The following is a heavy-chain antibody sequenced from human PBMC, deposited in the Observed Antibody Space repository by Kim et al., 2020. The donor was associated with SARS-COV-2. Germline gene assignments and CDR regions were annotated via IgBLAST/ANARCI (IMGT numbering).Heavy chain of an antibody. V-gene: IGHV4-31*03. CDR1: GGSISSGGYY. CDR3: ARDMGGDLGFPSWFDP. CDR2: IYYSGST. J-gene: IGHJ5*02. D-gene: IGHD2-21*02. Sequence: SETLSLTCTVSGGSISSGGYYWSWIRQHPGKGLEWIGYIYYSGSTYYNPSLKSRVTISVDTSKNQFSLKLSSVTAADTAVYYCARDMGGDLGFPSWFDPWGQGTLVTVSS.